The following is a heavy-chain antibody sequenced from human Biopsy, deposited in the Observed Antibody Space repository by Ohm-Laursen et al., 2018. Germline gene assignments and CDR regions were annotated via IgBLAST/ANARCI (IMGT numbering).Heavy chain of an antibody. CDR1: GITFNSDW. CDR2: IREHGNEE. Sequence: SLRLSCAASGITFNSDWMSWVRQAPGKGLEWVAIIREHGNEEFYVDSVKGRFTISRDNARNSVYLQMNSLRAEDTAIYYCARGNGPSAWGQGPLVTVSS. V-gene: IGHV3-7*04. D-gene: IGHD4-11*01. CDR3: ARGNGPSA. J-gene: IGHJ5*02.